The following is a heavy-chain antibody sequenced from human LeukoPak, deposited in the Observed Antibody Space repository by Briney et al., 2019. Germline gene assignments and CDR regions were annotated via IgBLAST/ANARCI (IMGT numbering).Heavy chain of an antibody. V-gene: IGHV4-34*01. CDR2: INHSGST. CDR3: ARGGPLSDTAMVRPFDY. J-gene: IGHJ4*02. D-gene: IGHD5-18*01. CDR1: GGSFSGYY. Sequence: SETLSLTCAVYGGSFSGYYWSWIRQPPGKGLEWIGEINHSGSTNYNPSLRSRVTISVDTSKNQFSLKLSSVTAADTAVYYCARGGPLSDTAMVRPFDYWGQGTLVTVSS.